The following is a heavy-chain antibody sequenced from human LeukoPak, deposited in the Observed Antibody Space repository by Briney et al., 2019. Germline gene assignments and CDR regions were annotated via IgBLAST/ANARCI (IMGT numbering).Heavy chain of an antibody. CDR3: AKVSVGNLPDAFDT. J-gene: IGHJ3*02. V-gene: IGHV3-23*01. CDR1: GVTFSTYA. Sequence: GGSLRLSCAASGVTFSTYAMTWVRQAPGKGLEWVSSISGSGGSTYYADSVKGRFTISRDNSKNTLYLHMSSLRAEDTALYYCAKVSVGNLPDAFDTWGQGKIVAVSS. D-gene: IGHD1-1*01. CDR2: ISGSGGST.